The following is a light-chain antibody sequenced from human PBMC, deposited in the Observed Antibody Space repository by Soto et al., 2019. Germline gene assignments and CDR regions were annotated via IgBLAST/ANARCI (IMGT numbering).Light chain of an antibody. Sequence: DIQMTQSPSSLSASVGDRVTITCRASQGISNYLAWYQQKPGKVPKLLIYAASTLQSGVPSRFSGRGSGTDFTLTIRSLQPEDVAVYYCQKYNSAPRTFGQGTKVEIK. J-gene: IGKJ1*01. CDR3: QKYNSAPRT. V-gene: IGKV1-27*01. CDR1: QGISNY. CDR2: AAS.